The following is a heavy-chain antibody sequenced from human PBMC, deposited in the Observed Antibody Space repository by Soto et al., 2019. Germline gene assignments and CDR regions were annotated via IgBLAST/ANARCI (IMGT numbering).Heavy chain of an antibody. J-gene: IGHJ4*02. CDR3: VRVIAY. Sequence: PGGSLRLSCAASGFTVSSNFMNWVRQAPGKGLEWVAVIYASGSTYYADSVKGRFTISRDNSKNTVFLQMNSLRVDDTAIYYCVRVIAYWGQGTLVTVSS. CDR1: GFTVSSNF. CDR2: IYASGST. V-gene: IGHV3-66*01.